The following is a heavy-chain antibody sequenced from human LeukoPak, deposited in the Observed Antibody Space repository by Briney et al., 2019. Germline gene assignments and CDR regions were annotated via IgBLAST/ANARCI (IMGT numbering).Heavy chain of an antibody. D-gene: IGHD6-6*01. CDR3: ARHVGRYSSSGIRYYFDY. CDR2: IYHSGST. CDR1: GGSISSGYY. J-gene: IGHJ4*02. V-gene: IGHV4-38-2*02. Sequence: KTSETLSLTCTVSGGSISSGYYWGWIRQPPGKGLEWIGSIYHSGSTYYNPSLKSRVTISVDTSKNQFSLKLSSVTAADTAVYYCARHVGRYSSSGIRYYFDYWGQGTLVTVSS.